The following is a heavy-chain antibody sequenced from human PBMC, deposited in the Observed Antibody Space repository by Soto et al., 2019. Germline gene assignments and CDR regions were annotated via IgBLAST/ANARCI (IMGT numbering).Heavy chain of an antibody. J-gene: IGHJ5*02. CDR2: ISYDGSNK. Sequence: GGSLRLSCAASGFTLSSYAMYWVRQAPGKGLESVAVISYDGSNKYYADSVKGRFTISRDNSKNTLYLQMSGLRADDTAVYYCARELVLRYFDWSPSYSWFDPWGQGTLVTVSS. CDR3: ARELVLRYFDWSPSYSWFDP. V-gene: IGHV3-30-3*01. CDR1: GFTLSSYA. D-gene: IGHD3-9*01.